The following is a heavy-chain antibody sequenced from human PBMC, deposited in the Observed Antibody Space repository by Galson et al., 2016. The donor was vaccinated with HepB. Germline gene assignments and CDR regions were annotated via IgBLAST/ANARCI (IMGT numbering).Heavy chain of an antibody. CDR2: VNQDETEK. Sequence: SLRLSCAASGFTFRSYWMSWVRQAPGKGLQWVANVNQDETEKYYLDSVNGRFTISRDNVKASMNLQMNSLRVEDTAVDYCARRAETQRRIAGWGWGMDVWGRGTTVTVSS. V-gene: IGHV3-7*01. J-gene: IGHJ6*02. CDR3: ARRAETQRRIAGWGWGMDV. D-gene: IGHD6-19*01. CDR1: GFTFRSYW.